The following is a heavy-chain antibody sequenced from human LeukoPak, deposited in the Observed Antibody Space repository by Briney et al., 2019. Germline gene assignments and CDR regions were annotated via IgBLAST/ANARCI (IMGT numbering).Heavy chain of an antibody. D-gene: IGHD3-3*01. CDR3: ARGEYYDFWSGYYTINYYYGMDV. CDR2: MNPNSGNT. V-gene: IGHV1-8*01. CDR1: GYTFTSYD. J-gene: IGHJ6*02. Sequence: ASVKVSCKASGYTFTSYDINWVRQATGQGLEWMGCMNPNSGNTGYAQKFQGRVTMTRNTSISTAYMELSSLRSEDTAVYYCARGEYYDFWSGYYTINYYYGMDVWGQGTTVTVSS.